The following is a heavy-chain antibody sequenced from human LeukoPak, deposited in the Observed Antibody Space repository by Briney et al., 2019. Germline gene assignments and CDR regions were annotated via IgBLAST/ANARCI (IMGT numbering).Heavy chain of an antibody. V-gene: IGHV4-4*02. D-gene: IGHD6-19*01. CDR2: ISHSGST. CDR3: ARAVAGTSGRFALDY. Sequence: SETLSLTCAVSGGSISSSNWWSWVRQPPGKGLEWIGEISHSGSTNYNPSLKSRVTISVDKSKNQFSLKLISVTAADTAVYYCARAVAGTSGRFALDYWGQGTLVTVSS. J-gene: IGHJ4*02. CDR1: GGSISSSNW.